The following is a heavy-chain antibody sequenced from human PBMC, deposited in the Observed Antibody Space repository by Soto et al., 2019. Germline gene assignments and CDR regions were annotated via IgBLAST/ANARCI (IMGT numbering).Heavy chain of an antibody. D-gene: IGHD2-15*01. Sequence: EVQLVESGGGLVQPGGSLRLSCAASGFTFSSYWMHWVRQAPGKGLVWVSRINSDGSSTSYADSVKGRFTISRDNAKNTMYLKMTSLGPGDTAVYYCERTSRVVAAAPRGDSWGQGPLVTVSS. CDR3: ERTSRVVAAAPRGDS. J-gene: IGHJ4*02. CDR2: INSDGSST. V-gene: IGHV3-74*01. CDR1: GFTFSSYW.